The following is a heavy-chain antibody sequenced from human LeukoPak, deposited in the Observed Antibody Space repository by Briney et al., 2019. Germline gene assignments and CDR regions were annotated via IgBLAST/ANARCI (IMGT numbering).Heavy chain of an antibody. V-gene: IGHV3-30-3*01. CDR2: ISYDGSNK. D-gene: IGHD5-18*01. CDR3: ARDFRIQPWQPYYYYGMDV. Sequence: GRSLRLSCAASGFTFSSYAMHWVRQAPGKGLEWVAVISYDGSNKYYADSVKGRFTISRDNSKNTLYLQMNSLRAEDTAVYYCARDFRIQPWQPYYYYGMDVWGQGTTVTVSS. J-gene: IGHJ6*02. CDR1: GFTFSSYA.